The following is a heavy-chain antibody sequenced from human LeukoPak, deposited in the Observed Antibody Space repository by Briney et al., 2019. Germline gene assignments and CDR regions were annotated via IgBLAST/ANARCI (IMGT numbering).Heavy chain of an antibody. D-gene: IGHD3-16*02. Sequence: ASVKVSCKVSGYTLTELSMHWVRQAPGKGLEWMGGFDPEDGETIYAQKFQGRVTMTEDTSTDTAYMELSSLRSEDTAVYYCARDPHMITFGGVIALGDCWGQGTLVTVSS. CDR3: ARDPHMITFGGVIALGDC. J-gene: IGHJ4*02. CDR2: FDPEDGET. V-gene: IGHV1-24*01. CDR1: GYTLTELS.